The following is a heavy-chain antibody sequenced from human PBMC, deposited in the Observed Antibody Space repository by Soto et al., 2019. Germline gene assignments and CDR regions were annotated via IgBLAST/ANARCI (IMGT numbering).Heavy chain of an antibody. Sequence: QVHLVQSGAEVKKPGSSVKVSCKISGGSFNNYAVSWVRQAPGQGLEWMGGIIPNFDTPNYAQKFQDRVTTIAAESTSTVCMELRSLRSNDTAVYYCAVAMVREILIFESSGMHVWGQGTTVIVS. CDR3: AVAMVREILIFESSGMHV. V-gene: IGHV1-69*01. D-gene: IGHD3-10*01. CDR1: GGSFNNYA. CDR2: IIPNFDTP. J-gene: IGHJ6*02.